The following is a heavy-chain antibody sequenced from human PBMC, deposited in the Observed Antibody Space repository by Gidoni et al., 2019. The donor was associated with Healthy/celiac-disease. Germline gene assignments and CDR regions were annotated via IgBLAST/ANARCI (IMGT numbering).Heavy chain of an antibody. Sequence: EVQLVQSGAVVKKHGESLKTSCTGSGYSFTSYWIGWVRQMPGKGLEWMGIIYPGNSDTRYSPSFQDQVTIAADKSISTAYLQWSSLKASDTAMYYCASPTYLHAFDIWGQGTMVTVSS. CDR3: ASPTYLHAFDI. CDR2: IYPGNSDT. D-gene: IGHD2-2*01. V-gene: IGHV5-51*01. J-gene: IGHJ3*02. CDR1: GYSFTSYW.